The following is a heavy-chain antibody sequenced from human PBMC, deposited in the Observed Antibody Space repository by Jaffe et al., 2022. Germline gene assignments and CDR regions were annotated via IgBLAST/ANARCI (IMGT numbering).Heavy chain of an antibody. D-gene: IGHD6-13*01. J-gene: IGHJ6*03. CDR1: GFTFSSYS. V-gene: IGHV3-48*01. CDR3: ASFRWDQQLPPHYYYYYMDV. CDR2: ISSSSSTI. Sequence: EVQLVESGGGLVQPGGSLRLSCAASGFTFSSYSMNWVRQAPGKGLEWVSYISSSSSTIYYADSVKGRFTISRDNAKNSLYLQMNSLRAEDTAVYYCASFRWDQQLPPHYYYYYMDVWGKGTTVTVSS.